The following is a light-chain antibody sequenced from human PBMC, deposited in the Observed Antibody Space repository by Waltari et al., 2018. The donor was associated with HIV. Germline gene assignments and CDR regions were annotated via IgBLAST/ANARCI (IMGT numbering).Light chain of an antibody. CDR1: QSIAKS. Sequence: EIVMPQSSATLSESPGARPTLPFRACQSIAKSLAWYQQKPGQASRLLLYGVSTSANSIPARISGSRSWTEVTLTISSLQSEDFAVYYCQQYDNWPPWTFGQGTKVEI. CDR2: GVS. CDR3: QQYDNWPPWT. J-gene: IGKJ1*01. V-gene: IGKV3-15*01.